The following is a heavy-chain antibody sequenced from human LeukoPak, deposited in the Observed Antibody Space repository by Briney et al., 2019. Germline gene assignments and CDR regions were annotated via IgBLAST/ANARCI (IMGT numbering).Heavy chain of an antibody. CDR3: ARVLALVVAGTDYYYYGMDV. CDR1: GYTFTSYD. Sequence: GASVKVSCKASGYTFTSYDINWVRQATGQGREWMGWMNPNIGNTGYAQKLQGRVTMTRNTSISTACMEVSRLRSEDTGVYYCARVLALVVAGTDYYYYGMDVWGQGTPVTVSS. D-gene: IGHD6-19*01. CDR2: MNPNIGNT. J-gene: IGHJ6*01. V-gene: IGHV1-8*01.